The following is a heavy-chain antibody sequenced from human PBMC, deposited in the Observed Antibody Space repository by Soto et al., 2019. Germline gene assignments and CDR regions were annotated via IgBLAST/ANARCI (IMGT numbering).Heavy chain of an antibody. D-gene: IGHD2-8*01. CDR2: IRDSGST. CDR3: ARAMANSFDY. Sequence: QVQLQESGPGLVKPSQTLSVTCTVSGGSVSSDDYSWSWIRQHPGKGLEWIGYIRDSGSTYYNPSLAGRVTTSVDTSKNQFSLRLRSVTAADTAVYYCARAMANSFDYWGQGTLVTASS. J-gene: IGHJ4*02. CDR1: GGSVSSDDYS. V-gene: IGHV4-31*03.